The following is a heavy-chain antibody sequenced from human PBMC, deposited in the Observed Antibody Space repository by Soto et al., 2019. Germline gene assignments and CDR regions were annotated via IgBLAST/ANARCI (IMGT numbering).Heavy chain of an antibody. Sequence: GGSLRLSCAASGFTFSSYWMSWVRQAPGKGLEWVANIKQDGSEKYYVDSVKGRFTISRDNAKNSLYLQMNSLRDEDTAVYYCAREKFTMTRGPSNGMDVWGQGTTVTVSS. J-gene: IGHJ6*02. CDR2: IKQDGSEK. D-gene: IGHD3-22*01. CDR1: GFTFSSYW. V-gene: IGHV3-7*01. CDR3: AREKFTMTRGPSNGMDV.